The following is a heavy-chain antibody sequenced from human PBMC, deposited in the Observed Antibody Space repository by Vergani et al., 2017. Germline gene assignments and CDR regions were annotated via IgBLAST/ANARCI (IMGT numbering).Heavy chain of an antibody. CDR3: ARDRHYYDSSGFYRYFDY. CDR1: GCTFSSYE. V-gene: IGHV3-48*03. J-gene: IGHJ4*02. D-gene: IGHD3-22*01. CDR2: ISSSGSTI. Sequence: EVQLVESGGGLVQPGRSLRLSCAASGCTFSSYEMNWVRQAPGKGLEWVSYISSSGSTIYYADSVKGRFTMSRDNAKNSLYLQMNRLRAEDTAIYYCARDRHYYDSSGFYRYFDYWGQGTLVTVS.